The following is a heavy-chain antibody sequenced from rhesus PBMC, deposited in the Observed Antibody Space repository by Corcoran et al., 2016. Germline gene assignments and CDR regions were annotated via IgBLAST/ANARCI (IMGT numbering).Heavy chain of an antibody. Sequence: QVQLQESGPGLVKPSETLSLTCAVSGGSISSSNWWSWIRQPPGKGLERIGYISGSSGSTYNNPSPKSRVTISTDTSKNPFSLKLSSVTAADTAVYYCARDGAAGTTKDYFDYWGQGVLVTVSS. V-gene: IGHV4-65*01. D-gene: IGHD1-20*01. CDR3: ARDGAAGTTKDYFDY. J-gene: IGHJ4*01. CDR2: ISGSSGST. CDR1: GGSISSSNW.